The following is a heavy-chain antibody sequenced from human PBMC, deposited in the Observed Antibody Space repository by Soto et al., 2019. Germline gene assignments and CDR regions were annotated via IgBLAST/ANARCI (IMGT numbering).Heavy chain of an antibody. CDR1: GFTFSSYA. V-gene: IGHV3-23*01. CDR2: ISGSGGST. Sequence: GGSLRLSCAASGFTFSSYAMSWVRQAPGKGLEWGSAISGSGGSTYYADSGKGRFTISRDNSKNTLYLQMNSLRAEDTAVYYCAKESLGGVIVISQFDYWGQGTLVPVSS. J-gene: IGHJ4*02. D-gene: IGHD3-16*02. CDR3: AKESLGGVIVISQFDY.